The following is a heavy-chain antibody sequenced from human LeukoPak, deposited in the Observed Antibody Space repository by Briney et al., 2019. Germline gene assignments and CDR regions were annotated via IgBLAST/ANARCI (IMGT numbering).Heavy chain of an antibody. CDR2: INPSGGST. D-gene: IGHD1-7*01. Sequence: ASVKVSCKASGYTFTSYYMHWVRQAPGQGLEWMGIINPSGGSTSYAQKFQGRVTITRNTSISTAYMELSSLRSEDTAVYYCARGPALELARYYYYYYYMDVWGKGTTVTISS. V-gene: IGHV1-46*01. CDR3: ARGPALELARYYYYYYYMDV. J-gene: IGHJ6*03. CDR1: GYTFTSYY.